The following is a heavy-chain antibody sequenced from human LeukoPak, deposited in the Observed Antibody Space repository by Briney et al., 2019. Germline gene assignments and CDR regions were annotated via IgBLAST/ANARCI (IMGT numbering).Heavy chain of an antibody. CDR2: ISAHNGYT. CDR3: ARDKAVTTEVTQHFQH. D-gene: IGHD4-23*01. J-gene: IGHJ1*01. V-gene: IGHV1-18*01. Sequence: ASVKVSCKASGYTFTNYGISWVRQAPGQGLEWMGWISAHNGYTDYAQKLQFRVTMTTDTSTSTAYMELRSLRSDDTAVYYCARDKAVTTEVTQHFQHWGQGTLVTVSS. CDR1: GYTFTNYG.